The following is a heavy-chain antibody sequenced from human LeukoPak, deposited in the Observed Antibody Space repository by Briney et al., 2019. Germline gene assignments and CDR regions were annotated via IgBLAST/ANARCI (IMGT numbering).Heavy chain of an antibody. V-gene: IGHV1-2*02. CDR1: GYTFTGNY. Sequence: ASVKVSCKSSGYTFTGNYMHWVRQAPGQGLEWMGWINPNSGDTKYAQNFQGRVTMTRDTSITTIYMELGSLRSDDTAVYYCVRDRHTVAVAATLDYWGQGTLVIASS. CDR3: VRDRHTVAVAATLDY. CDR2: INPNSGDT. D-gene: IGHD6-19*01. J-gene: IGHJ4*02.